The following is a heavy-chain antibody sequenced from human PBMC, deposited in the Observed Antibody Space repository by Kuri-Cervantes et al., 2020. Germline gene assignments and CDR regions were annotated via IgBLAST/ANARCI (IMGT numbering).Heavy chain of an antibody. Sequence: GESLKISCAASGFTFSSYAMHWVRQAPGKGLEWVAVISYDGSNKYYADSVKGRFTISRDNSKNSLYLQMNSLRAEDTSLYYCARQIGSWEPPERGGQGTPVTVSS. D-gene: IGHD1-26*01. V-gene: IGHV3-30-3*01. CDR3: ARQIGSWEPPER. J-gene: IGHJ4*02. CDR1: GFTFSSYA. CDR2: ISYDGSNK.